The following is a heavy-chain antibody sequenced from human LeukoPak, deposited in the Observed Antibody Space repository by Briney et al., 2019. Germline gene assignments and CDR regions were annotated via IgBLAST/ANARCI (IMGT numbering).Heavy chain of an antibody. V-gene: IGHV1-69*04. Sequence: SVKVSCKASGGTFSSYAISWVRQAPGQGLEWMGRIIPIFGIANYAQKFQGRVTITADKSTSTAYMELSSLRSGDTAVYYCARDGVEMATTLIFDYWGQGTLVTVSS. D-gene: IGHD5-24*01. CDR3: ARDGVEMATTLIFDY. CDR1: GGTFSSYA. J-gene: IGHJ4*02. CDR2: IIPIFGIA.